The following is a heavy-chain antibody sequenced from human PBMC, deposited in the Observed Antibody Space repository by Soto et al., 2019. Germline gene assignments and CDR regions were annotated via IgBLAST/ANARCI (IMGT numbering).Heavy chain of an antibody. J-gene: IGHJ4*02. CDR3: ARDEDYGDYGYYY. D-gene: IGHD4-17*01. V-gene: IGHV1-69*06. Sequence: VASVKVSCKASGGTFSSYAISWVRQAPGQGLEWMGWIIAIFGTTNYAQKLQGRVTITADKSTSTAYMELRSLRSDDTAVYYCARDEDYGDYGYYYWGQGTLVTVS. CDR2: IIAIFGTT. CDR1: GGTFSSYA.